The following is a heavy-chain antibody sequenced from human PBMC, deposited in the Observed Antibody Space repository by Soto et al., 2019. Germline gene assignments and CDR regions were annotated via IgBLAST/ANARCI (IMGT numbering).Heavy chain of an antibody. CDR3: AKDSADCSGAACYPYFSCSCMDF. CDR2: ISGGGVST. Sequence: EVPLLESGGGLVQPGESLRLSCAASGSTLSSYAMSWVRQAPGKGLEWVSSISGGGVSTYYADSVKGRFTNSRDNSKDTLYLQMNRLRAEDTAVYYYAKDSADCSGAACYPYFSCSCMDFWGQGTTVTVSS. D-gene: IGHD2-15*01. J-gene: IGHJ6*01. CDR1: GSTLSSYA. V-gene: IGHV3-23*01.